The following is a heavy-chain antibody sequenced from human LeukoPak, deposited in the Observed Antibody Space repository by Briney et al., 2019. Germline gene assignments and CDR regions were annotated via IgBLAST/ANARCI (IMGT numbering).Heavy chain of an antibody. CDR2: IIPIFGTA. Sequence: GSSVKVSCKASGGTFSSYDISWVRQAPGQGLEWMGGIIPIFGTANYAQKFQGRVTITADESTSTAYMELSSLRSEDTAVYFCASAPRYSSSWPNNWFDPWGQGTLVTVSS. CDR1: GGTFSSYD. D-gene: IGHD6-13*01. CDR3: ASAPRYSSSWPNNWFDP. V-gene: IGHV1-69*01. J-gene: IGHJ5*02.